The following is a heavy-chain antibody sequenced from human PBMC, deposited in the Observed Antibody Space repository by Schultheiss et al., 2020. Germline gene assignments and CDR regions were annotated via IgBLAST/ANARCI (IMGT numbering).Heavy chain of an antibody. Sequence: ASVKVSCKASGYTFTSYGISWVRQAPGQGLEWMGWISAYNGNTNYAQKLQGRVTMTTDTSTSTAYMELRSLRSDDTAVYYCARDRPLNLYYYDSSGYGNWFDPWGQGTLVTV. D-gene: IGHD3-22*01. CDR2: ISAYNGNT. J-gene: IGHJ5*02. V-gene: IGHV1-18*01. CDR1: GYTFTSYG. CDR3: ARDRPLNLYYYDSSGYGNWFDP.